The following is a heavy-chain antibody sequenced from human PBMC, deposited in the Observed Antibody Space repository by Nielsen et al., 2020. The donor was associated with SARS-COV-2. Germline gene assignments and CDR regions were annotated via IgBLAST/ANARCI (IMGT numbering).Heavy chain of an antibody. CDR3: ASAGFHYCSGGSCVREDYYYYGMDV. V-gene: IGHV3-11*01. CDR1: GFTFSDYY. D-gene: IGHD2-15*01. CDR2: ISSSGSTI. J-gene: IGHJ6*02. Sequence: GESLKISCAASGFTFSDYYMSWIRQAPGKGLEWVSYISSSGSTIYYADSVKGRFTISRDNAKNSLYLQMNSLRAEDTAVYYCASAGFHYCSGGSCVREDYYYYGMDVWGQGTTVTVSS.